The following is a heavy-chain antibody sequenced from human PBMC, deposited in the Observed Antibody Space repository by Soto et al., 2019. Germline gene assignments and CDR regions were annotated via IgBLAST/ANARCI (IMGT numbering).Heavy chain of an antibody. CDR3: ARGAIAAAGTAGYFQH. Sequence: PSETLSLTCAVYGGSFNGYYWSWIRQPPGKGLEWIGEINHSGSTNYNPSLKSRVTISVGTSKNQFSLKVSSVTAADTAVYYCARGAIAAAGTAGYFQHWGQGTPVTVS. CDR2: INHSGST. J-gene: IGHJ1*01. D-gene: IGHD6-13*01. CDR1: GGSFNGYY. V-gene: IGHV4-34*01.